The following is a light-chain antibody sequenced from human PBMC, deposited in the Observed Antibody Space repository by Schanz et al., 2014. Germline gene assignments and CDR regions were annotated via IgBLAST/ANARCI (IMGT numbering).Light chain of an antibody. J-gene: IGLJ2*01. CDR3: SSYTSSSTV. V-gene: IGLV2-8*01. CDR1: SSDVGGYNF. Sequence: QSALTQPPSASGSPGQSVTISCTGTSSDVGGYNFVSWYQQHPGKAPKLMIYEVSKRPSGVADRFSGSKSGNTASLTISGLQAEDEADYYCSSYTSSSTVFGGGTKLTVL. CDR2: EVS.